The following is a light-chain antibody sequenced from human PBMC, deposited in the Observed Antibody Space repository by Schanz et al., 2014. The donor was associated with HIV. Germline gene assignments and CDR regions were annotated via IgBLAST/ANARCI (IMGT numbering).Light chain of an antibody. CDR1: QSVSSY. V-gene: IGKV3-11*01. J-gene: IGKJ2*01. CDR2: GAS. Sequence: EIVLTQSPATLSLSPGERATLSCRASQSVSSYLAWYQQKPGQAPRLLIYGASSRATGIPDRFSGSGSGTDFTLTISSLEPEDFAVYYCQQRSNWPPNTFGQGTKLEIK. CDR3: QQRSNWPPNT.